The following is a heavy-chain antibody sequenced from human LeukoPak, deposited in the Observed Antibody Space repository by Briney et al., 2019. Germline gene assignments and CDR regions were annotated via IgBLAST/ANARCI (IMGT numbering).Heavy chain of an antibody. CDR1: GFTFRSYA. V-gene: IGHV3-30*04. Sequence: GGSLRLSCAASGFTFRSYAMHWDRQAPGKGLEWVTVISYDGRNTYYADSVKGRFTISRDNSKNTLFLQMNSLRVEDTAVHYCARDRRNGEFGDYYYYGMDVWGQGTTVTVSS. J-gene: IGHJ6*02. CDR2: ISYDGRNT. D-gene: IGHD3-16*01. CDR3: ARDRRNGEFGDYYYYGMDV.